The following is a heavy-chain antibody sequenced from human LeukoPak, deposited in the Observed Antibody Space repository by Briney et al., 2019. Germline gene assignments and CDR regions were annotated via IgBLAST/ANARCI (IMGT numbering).Heavy chain of an antibody. D-gene: IGHD6-13*01. CDR1: GGTFSSYT. V-gene: IGHV1-69*02. Sequence: SVKVSCKASGGTFSSYTISWVRQAPGQGLEWMGRIIPILGIANYAQKFQGRVTITADKSTSTAYMEVSSLRSEDTAVYYCARSSAGYSSNKLDYWGQGTLVTVSS. CDR2: IIPILGIA. CDR3: ARSSAGYSSNKLDY. J-gene: IGHJ4*02.